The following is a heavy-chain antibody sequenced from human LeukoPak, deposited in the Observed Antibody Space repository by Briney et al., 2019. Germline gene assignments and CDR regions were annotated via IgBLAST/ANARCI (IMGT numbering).Heavy chain of an antibody. D-gene: IGHD3-22*01. J-gene: IGHJ4*02. CDR3: AKDRHYYDSSKFDY. V-gene: IGHV3-74*01. CDR2: ISSDGSRT. Sequence: GGSLRLSCAASAFTFSNHWMHWVRQAPGKGLVWVSDISSDGSRTFYADSVKGRFIISRDNAKNTLYLQMNSLRAEDTAVYYCAKDRHYYDSSKFDYWGQGTLVTVSS. CDR1: AFTFSNHW.